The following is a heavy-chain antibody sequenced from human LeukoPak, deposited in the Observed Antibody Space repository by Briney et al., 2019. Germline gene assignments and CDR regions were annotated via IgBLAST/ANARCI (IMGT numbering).Heavy chain of an antibody. CDR2: IWHDGSYI. J-gene: IGHJ4*02. Sequence: PGGSLRLSCAASGFTFSYYGMHWVRQAPGKGLDWVAVIWHDGSYIYYAGSVKGRFTISRDNSKNTLYLQMNSLRAEDTAVYYCAKIVQFTAATGTGLDYWGQGTLVTVSP. V-gene: IGHV3-33*06. D-gene: IGHD6-13*01. CDR3: AKIVQFTAATGTGLDY. CDR1: GFTFSYYG.